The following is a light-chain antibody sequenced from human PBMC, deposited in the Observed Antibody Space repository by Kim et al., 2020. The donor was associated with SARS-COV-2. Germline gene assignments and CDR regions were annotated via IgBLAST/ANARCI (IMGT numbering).Light chain of an antibody. Sequence: QSVTSSCTGFNNVVGSFNLFSCYHRHQGKAPKLVIYEVSERPSGVSDRFSGSKSVNTASLTISGLQTEDESDYYCCSDAGSDTFVVFGGGTQLTVL. V-gene: IGLV2-23*02. J-gene: IGLJ2*01. CDR2: EVS. CDR3: CSDAGSDTFVV. CDR1: NNVVGSFNL.